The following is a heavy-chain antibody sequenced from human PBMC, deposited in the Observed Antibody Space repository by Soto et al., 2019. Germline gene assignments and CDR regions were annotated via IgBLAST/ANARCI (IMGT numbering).Heavy chain of an antibody. CDR3: ARDLGDYSSGPKGLDY. V-gene: IGHV3-48*01. J-gene: IGHJ4*02. CDR1: GFIFSNYH. D-gene: IGHD6-19*01. CDR2: IRNSGNTI. Sequence: PGGSLRLSCAASGFIFSNYHMNWVRQAPGKGLEWVSYIRNSGNTIYYANSVKGRFTISRDNAKGSLYLQMNSLRAEDTAVYYCARDLGDYSSGPKGLDYWGQGTLVTVSS.